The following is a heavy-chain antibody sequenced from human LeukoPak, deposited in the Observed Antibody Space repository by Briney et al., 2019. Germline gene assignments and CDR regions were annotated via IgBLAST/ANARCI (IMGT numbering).Heavy chain of an antibody. J-gene: IGHJ4*02. D-gene: IGHD4-17*01. V-gene: IGHV4-34*01. CDR1: GGSFSGYY. CDR3: ASSKTVTDY. Sequence: SETLSLTCAVFGGSFSGYYWSWIRQPPGKGLEWIGEINHSGSTNYNPSLKSRVTISVDTSKNQFSLKLSSVTAADTAVYYCASSKTVTDYWGQGTLVTVSS. CDR2: INHSGST.